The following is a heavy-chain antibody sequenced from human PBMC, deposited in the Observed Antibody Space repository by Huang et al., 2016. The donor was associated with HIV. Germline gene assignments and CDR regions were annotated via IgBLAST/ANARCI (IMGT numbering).Heavy chain of an antibody. V-gene: IGHV5-51*01. Sequence: EVQLVQSGAEVKKPGESLNISCKGSGYSFTTYWIGWVRQMPGKGLEWMVVTFPGASHTRYRPSVRGQVTISADKSSSTAYLQWSSLKASDTAMYYCATQRAFHYDSSGYPYAFDIWGQGTLVTVSS. J-gene: IGHJ3*02. CDR1: GYSFTTYW. D-gene: IGHD3-22*01. CDR2: TFPGASHT. CDR3: ATQRAFHYDSSGYPYAFDI.